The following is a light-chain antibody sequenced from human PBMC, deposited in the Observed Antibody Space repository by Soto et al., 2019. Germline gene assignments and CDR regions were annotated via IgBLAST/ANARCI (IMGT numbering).Light chain of an antibody. CDR1: QSVGIN. CDR3: QQYDNWPPAYT. J-gene: IGKJ2*01. Sequence: EIVVAQSPATLSVSPGERATLSCWASQSVGINLAWHQQKPGQAPRLLIYDASTRATGIPDRFRGSGSGTDFTLTISSLQSEDFAVYFCQQYDNWPPAYTFGQGTKLEIK. CDR2: DAS. V-gene: IGKV3-15*01.